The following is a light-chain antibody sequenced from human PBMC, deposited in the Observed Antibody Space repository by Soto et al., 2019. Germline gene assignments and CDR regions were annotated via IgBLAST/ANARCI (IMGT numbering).Light chain of an antibody. CDR2: DAS. V-gene: IGKV3-11*01. J-gene: IGKJ5*01. Sequence: EIVMTPSPATLSVSPVERATLSCRASQSVSSYLAWYQQKPGQAPRLLIYDASNRATGIPARFSGSGSGTDFTLTISSLEPEDFAVYYCQQRSNWPSITFGQGTRLEI. CDR3: QQRSNWPSIT. CDR1: QSVSSY.